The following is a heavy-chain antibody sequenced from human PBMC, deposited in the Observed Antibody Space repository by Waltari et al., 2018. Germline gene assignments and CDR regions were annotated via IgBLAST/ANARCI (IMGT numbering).Heavy chain of an antibody. J-gene: IGHJ4*02. D-gene: IGHD3-10*01. CDR1: GYTFTSYD. CDR2: MKPNSGNT. CDR3: ARGYPFSFYGSGTYYNVYDY. Sequence: QVQLVQSGAEVKKPGASVKVSCRASGYTFTSYDINWVRQATGHGLEWMGWMKPNSGNTDYAQKFQGRVTMTRNTSISTAYMELSSLRSEDTAVYYCARGYPFSFYGSGTYYNVYDYWGQGTLVTVSS. V-gene: IGHV1-8*01.